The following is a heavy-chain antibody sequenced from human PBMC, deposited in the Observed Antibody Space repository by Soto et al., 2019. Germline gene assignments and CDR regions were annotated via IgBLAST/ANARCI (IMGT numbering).Heavy chain of an antibody. CDR2: INPNSGGT. CDR3: ARYPFCSSTSCYFHYYYYGMDV. D-gene: IGHD2-2*01. V-gene: IGHV1-2*02. J-gene: IGHJ6*02. Sequence: QVQLVQSGAEVKKPGASVKVSCKASGYTFTGYYMHWVRQAPGQGLEWMGWINPNSGGTNYAQKFQGRVTMTRDTSISTAYMELSRLRSYDTAVYYCARYPFCSSTSCYFHYYYYGMDVWGQGTTVTVSS. CDR1: GYTFTGYY.